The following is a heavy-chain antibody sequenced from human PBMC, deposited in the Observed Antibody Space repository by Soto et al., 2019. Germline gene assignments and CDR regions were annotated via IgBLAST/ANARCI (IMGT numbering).Heavy chain of an antibody. CDR3: ARSDGVAGNWYFDL. CDR2: INSASSYI. Sequence: EVHLVESGGGQVTPGGSLRLSCAASTIGFSDYTITWVRQAPGKGLEWVASINSASSYIYYAVSVQGRFTISRDNGKKSLYLQMNSLRAEDTAVYYCARSDGVAGNWYFDLWGRGTLVTVSS. CDR1: TIGFSDYT. D-gene: IGHD6-19*01. V-gene: IGHV3-21*01. J-gene: IGHJ2*01.